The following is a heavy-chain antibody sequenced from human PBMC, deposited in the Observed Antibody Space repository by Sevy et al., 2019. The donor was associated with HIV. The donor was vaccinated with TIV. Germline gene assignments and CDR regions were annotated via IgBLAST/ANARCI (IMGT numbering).Heavy chain of an antibody. Sequence: GGSLRLSCAASGFTFSSYSMNWVRQAPGKGLEWVSSISSSSSYLYYADSVKGRFTISRDNAKNSLYLQMNSLRAEDTAVYYCARVGCSGGSCYYDYYFDYWGQGTLVTVSS. D-gene: IGHD2-15*01. V-gene: IGHV3-21*01. J-gene: IGHJ4*02. CDR2: ISSSSSYL. CDR1: GFTFSSYS. CDR3: ARVGCSGGSCYYDYYFDY.